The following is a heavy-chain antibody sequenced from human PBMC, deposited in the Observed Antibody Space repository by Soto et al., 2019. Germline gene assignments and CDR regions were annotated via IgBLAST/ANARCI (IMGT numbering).Heavy chain of an antibody. CDR1: GITFRSRA. CDR2: RTGNDGEG. CDR3: ARELRGSFGVVSTFDY. V-gene: IGHV3-23*01. Sequence: PGVTLRLSCVASGITFRSRAMSWVRQAPGGGLEWLSVRTGNDGEGKYADSWRGRFSMSRDNSKNTLYLQMSSLRAEDSAVYYCARELRGSFGVVSTFDYWGQGTLVTVSS. D-gene: IGHD3-3*01. J-gene: IGHJ4*02.